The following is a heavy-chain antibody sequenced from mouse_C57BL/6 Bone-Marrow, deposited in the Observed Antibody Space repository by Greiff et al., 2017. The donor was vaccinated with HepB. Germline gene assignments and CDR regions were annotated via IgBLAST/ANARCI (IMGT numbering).Heavy chain of an antibody. CDR2: IDPANGNT. D-gene: IGHD1-1*01. Sequence: DVQLQESVAELVRPGASVKLSCTASGFNIKNTYMHWVKQRPEQGLEWIGRIDPANGNTKYAPKFQGKATITADTSSNTAYLQLSSLTSEDTAIYYCAVARITTVVHFDYWGQGTTLTVSS. CDR1: GFNIKNTY. J-gene: IGHJ2*01. CDR3: AVARITTVVHFDY. V-gene: IGHV14-3*01.